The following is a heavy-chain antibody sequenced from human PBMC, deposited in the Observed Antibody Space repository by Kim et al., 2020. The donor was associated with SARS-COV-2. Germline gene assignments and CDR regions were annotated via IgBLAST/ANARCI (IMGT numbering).Heavy chain of an antibody. Sequence: SETLSLTCAVYGGSFSGYYWSWIRQPPGKGLEWIGEINHSGSTNYNPSLKSRVTISVDTSKNQFSLKLSSVTAADTAVYYCARGDYGSGSYYNPFDPWGQGTLVTVSS. CDR3: ARGDYGSGSYYNPFDP. J-gene: IGHJ5*02. CDR1: GGSFSGYY. CDR2: INHSGST. D-gene: IGHD3-10*01. V-gene: IGHV4-34*01.